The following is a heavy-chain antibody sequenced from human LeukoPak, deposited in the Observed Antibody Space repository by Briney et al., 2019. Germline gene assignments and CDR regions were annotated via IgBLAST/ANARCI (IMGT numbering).Heavy chain of an antibody. D-gene: IGHD3-22*01. J-gene: IGHJ3*02. CDR2: ISGSGGST. V-gene: IGHV3-23*01. CDR3: AKDLGNYYDSSGYLLNAFDI. Sequence: GGSLRLSCAASGFSFSSYAMSWVRQAPGKGLEWVSAISGSGGSTYYADSVKGRFTISRDNSKNTLYLQMNSLRAEDTAVYYCAKDLGNYYDSSGYLLNAFDIWGQGTMVTVSS. CDR1: GFSFSSYA.